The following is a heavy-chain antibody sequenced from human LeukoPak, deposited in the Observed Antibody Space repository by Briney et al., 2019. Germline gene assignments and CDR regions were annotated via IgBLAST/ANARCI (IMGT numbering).Heavy chain of an antibody. CDR3: AGGTGWLIDS. V-gene: IGHV3-66*01. CDR1: GFTVSTNY. CDR2: VYSGGTT. J-gene: IGHJ4*02. D-gene: IGHD3-9*01. Sequence: PGGSLRLSCAASGFTVSTNYMSWVRQAPGKGLEWVSLVYSGGTTYHADSVKGRFTISRDNAKNSLYLQMTSLRPEDTALYYCAGGTGWLIDSWGQGTLVTVSS.